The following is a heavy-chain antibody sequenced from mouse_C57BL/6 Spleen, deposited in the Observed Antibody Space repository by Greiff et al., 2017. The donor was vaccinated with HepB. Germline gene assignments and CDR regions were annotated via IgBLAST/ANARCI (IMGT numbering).Heavy chain of an antibody. CDR1: GFTFSSYT. V-gene: IGHV5-9*01. J-gene: IGHJ4*01. CDR3: ARRGDGNYRDAMDY. Sequence: EVQLVESGGGLVKPGGSLKLSCAASGFTFSSYTMSWVRQTPEKRLEWVATISGGGGNTYYPDSVKGRFTISRDNAKNTLYLQMSSLRSEDTALYYCARRGDGNYRDAMDYWGQGTSVTVSS. CDR2: ISGGGGNT. D-gene: IGHD2-1*01.